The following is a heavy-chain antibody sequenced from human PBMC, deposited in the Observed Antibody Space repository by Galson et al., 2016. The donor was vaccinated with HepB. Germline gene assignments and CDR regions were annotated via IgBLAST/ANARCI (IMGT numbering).Heavy chain of an antibody. D-gene: IGHD3-10*01. CDR1: GFTFSSYW. V-gene: IGHV3-74*01. J-gene: IGHJ4*02. CDR2: INNDGSST. Sequence: SLRLSCAVSGFTFSSYWMYWVRHAPGKGLVWVSRINNDGSSTDYVDSVTGRFTISRDNAKNTLYLQMSSLRAEDTAVYYCTRGGVRGARHFDYWGQGTLVTVSS. CDR3: TRGGVRGARHFDY.